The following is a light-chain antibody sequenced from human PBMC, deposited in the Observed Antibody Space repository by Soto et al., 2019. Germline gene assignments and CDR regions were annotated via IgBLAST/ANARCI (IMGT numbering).Light chain of an antibody. J-gene: IGKJ1*01. CDR2: WAS. V-gene: IGKV4-1*01. CDR1: QSVLYSSNNKNY. CDR3: QQYFSPPST. Sequence: DIVMTQSPDSLAVSLGERATINCKSSQSVLYSSNNKNYLAWYQQKPGQPPKLLIYWASTRESGVPDRFSGSWSGTDFSLTISSLQAEDVAVYYCQQYFSPPSTFGQGTKVEIK.